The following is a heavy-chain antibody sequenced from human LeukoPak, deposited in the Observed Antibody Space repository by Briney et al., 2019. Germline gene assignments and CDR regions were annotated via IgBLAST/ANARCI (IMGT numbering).Heavy chain of an antibody. Sequence: LAGGSLRLSCAASGFTFNNYAMYWVRQAPGKGLEWVSGIFGSGGSAHYADSVKGRFTISRDNSKNTVYLQLDSLRVEDTAVYYCGKTTVGYSSGRYPGWPVDYWGQGTLVTVSS. D-gene: IGHD2-15*01. V-gene: IGHV3-23*01. CDR1: GFTFNNYA. CDR3: GKTTVGYSSGRYPGWPVDY. CDR2: IFGSGGSA. J-gene: IGHJ4*02.